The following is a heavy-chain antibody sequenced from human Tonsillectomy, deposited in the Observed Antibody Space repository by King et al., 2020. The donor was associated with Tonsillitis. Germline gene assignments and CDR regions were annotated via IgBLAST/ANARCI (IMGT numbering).Heavy chain of an antibody. D-gene: IGHD5-18*01. V-gene: IGHV4-34*01. Sequence: VQLQQWGAGLLKPSETLSLTCAFSGESFIAYYGTWIRKPPGKGLEWIGEINHAGGTSYNPSLKSRVTISVDTSKKQFSLKLNSVTAADTAVYYCARVGSYTEGYFDLWGRGTLVTVSS. J-gene: IGHJ2*01. CDR1: GESFIAYY. CDR2: INHAGGT. CDR3: ARVGSYTEGYFDL.